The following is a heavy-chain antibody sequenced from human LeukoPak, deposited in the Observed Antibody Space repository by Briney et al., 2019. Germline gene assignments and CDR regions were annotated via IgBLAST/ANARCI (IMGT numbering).Heavy chain of an antibody. V-gene: IGHV3-23*01. D-gene: IGHD5-24*01. J-gene: IGHJ4*02. CDR3: ASSWPPDY. Sequence: GGSLRLSCAASGFTFNYAWMSWVRQVPGKGLEWVSAISGSGGSTYYADSVKGRFTISRDNSKNTLYLQMNSLRAEDTAVYYCASSWPPDYWGQGTLVTVSS. CDR2: ISGSGGST. CDR1: GFTFNYAW.